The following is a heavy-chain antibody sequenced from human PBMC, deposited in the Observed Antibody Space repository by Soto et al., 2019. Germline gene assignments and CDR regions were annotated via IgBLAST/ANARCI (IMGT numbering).Heavy chain of an antibody. D-gene: IGHD4-17*01. Sequence: QVQLVQSGAEVKKPGSSVKVSCKASGGTFSSYTISWVRQAPGQGLEWMGRIIPILGIANYAQKFQGRVTITADNCTSTAYMEPSSLRSEDTAVYYCARDGLSNDYGDYGFDYWGQGTLVTVSS. J-gene: IGHJ4*02. CDR2: IIPILGIA. CDR1: GGTFSSYT. V-gene: IGHV1-69*08. CDR3: ARDGLSNDYGDYGFDY.